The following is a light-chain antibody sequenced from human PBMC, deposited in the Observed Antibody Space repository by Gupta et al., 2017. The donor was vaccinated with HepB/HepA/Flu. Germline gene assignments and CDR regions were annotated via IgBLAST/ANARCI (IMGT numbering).Light chain of an antibody. CDR3: KQYGNSPQT. J-gene: IGKJ1*01. V-gene: IGKV3-20*01. Sequence: EIVLTQSPGTLSLSPGERATLSCRASQSVSSSYLAWYRQKPGQAPRLLIYGASSRATGIPDRFSGSGSGTDFTLTISRMEPEDFAVYYCKQYGNSPQTFGQGTKVEIK. CDR1: QSVSSSY. CDR2: GAS.